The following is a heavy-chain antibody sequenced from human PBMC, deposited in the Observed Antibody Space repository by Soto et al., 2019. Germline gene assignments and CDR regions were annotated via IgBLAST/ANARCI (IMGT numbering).Heavy chain of an antibody. CDR1: GGTFSSYA. Sequence: QVQLVQSGAEVKKPGSSVKVSCKASGGTFSSYAISWVRQAPGQGLEWMGGIITISGTANYAQKFQGRVTITADESTSTAYMELSSLRSEDTAVYYFARSQGSSTSLEIYYYYYYGMDVWGQGTTVTVSS. J-gene: IGHJ6*02. D-gene: IGHD2-2*01. CDR2: IITISGTA. V-gene: IGHV1-69*01. CDR3: ARSQGSSTSLEIYYYYYYGMDV.